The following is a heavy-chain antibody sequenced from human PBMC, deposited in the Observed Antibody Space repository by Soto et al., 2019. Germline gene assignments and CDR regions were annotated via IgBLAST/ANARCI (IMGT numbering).Heavy chain of an antibody. CDR2: ISAYNGNT. CDR3: ARKDSSGYYFHWFDT. D-gene: IGHD3-22*01. CDR1: GYTFTSYG. Sequence: ASVKVSCKASGYTFTSYGISWVRQAPGQGLEWMGWISAYNGNTNYAQKLQGRVTMTTDTSTSTAYMELRSLRSDDTAVYYCARKDSSGYYFHWFDTWGQGTLVTVSS. J-gene: IGHJ5*02. V-gene: IGHV1-18*01.